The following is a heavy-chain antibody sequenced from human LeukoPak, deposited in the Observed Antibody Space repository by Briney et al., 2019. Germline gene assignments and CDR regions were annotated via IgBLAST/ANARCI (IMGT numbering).Heavy chain of an antibody. V-gene: IGHV3-49*04. D-gene: IGHD6-6*01. Sequence: GGSLRLSCTASGFTFGDYAMSWVRQAPGKGLEWVGFIRSKAYGGTTEYAASVKGRFTISRDDSKSIAYLQMNSLKTEDTAVYYCTREAEYSSSLYFDYWGQGTLVTVSS. CDR1: GFTFGDYA. J-gene: IGHJ4*02. CDR3: TREAEYSSSLYFDY. CDR2: IRSKAYGGTT.